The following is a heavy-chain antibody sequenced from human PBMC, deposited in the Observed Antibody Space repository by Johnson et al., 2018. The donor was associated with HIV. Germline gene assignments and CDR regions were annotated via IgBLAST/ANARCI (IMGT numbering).Heavy chain of an antibody. CDR3: AKDRGIGYDSSGSYGAFDI. CDR1: GFTFSSYG. D-gene: IGHD3-22*01. J-gene: IGHJ3*02. CDR2: IRYDGSNK. V-gene: IGHV3-30*02. Sequence: QVQLEESGGGVVQPGGSLRLSCAASGFTFSSYGMHWVRQAPGKGLEWVAFIRYDGSNKYYADSVKGRFTISRDNSKNTLYLQMNSLRAEDTAVYYCAKDRGIGYDSSGSYGAFDIWGQGTMVTVSS.